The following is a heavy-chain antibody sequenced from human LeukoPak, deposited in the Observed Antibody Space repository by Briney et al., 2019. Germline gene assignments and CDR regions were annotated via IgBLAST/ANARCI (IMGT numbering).Heavy chain of an antibody. V-gene: IGHV3-74*01. Sequence: GGSLRLSCAASGFPFCGYWMHWVRHAPGKGLVWVSRIDDDGAGTTYADSVKGRFTISRDNAKNTLYLQMNSLRVEDTAVYYCARSASGYDAWGQGTLVTVSS. CDR3: ARSASGYDA. J-gene: IGHJ5*02. CDR2: IDDDGAGT. D-gene: IGHD5-12*01. CDR1: GFPFCGYW.